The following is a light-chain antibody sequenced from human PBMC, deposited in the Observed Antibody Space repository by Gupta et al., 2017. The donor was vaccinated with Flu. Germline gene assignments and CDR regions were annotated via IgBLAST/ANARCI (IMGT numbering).Light chain of an antibody. V-gene: IGKV1-39*01. CDR2: SAS. J-gene: IGKJ2*01. CDR3: QQCNDLPYT. CDR1: QSISSY. Sequence: GNRITIASRARQSISSYLNWYQQKPGKAPNLLIYSASNLPSGVPSRFSGSGSGTDFTLTISSLQPEDFATYYCQQCNDLPYTFGQGTKLEIK.